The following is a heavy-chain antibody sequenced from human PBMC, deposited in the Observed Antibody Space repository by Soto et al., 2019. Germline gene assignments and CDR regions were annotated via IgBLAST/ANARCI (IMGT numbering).Heavy chain of an antibody. Sequence: EVQLVESGGGLVQPGGSLRLSCTASGFTFSDSWMTWVRQAPGKGLEWVARIKPDESEKKYADSVKGRFSISRDNAKNSMYSQMDSLRVEDTAVYYCVRGGSNYASWGPGTLVTVSS. D-gene: IGHD4-4*01. J-gene: IGHJ5*02. V-gene: IGHV3-7*01. CDR1: GFTFSDSW. CDR2: IKPDESEK. CDR3: VRGGSNYAS.